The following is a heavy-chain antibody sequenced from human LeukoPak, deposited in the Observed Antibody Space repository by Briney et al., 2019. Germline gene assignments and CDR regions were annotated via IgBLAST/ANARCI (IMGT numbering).Heavy chain of an antibody. CDR3: ARKRTGDQGYYFDY. Sequence: SETLSLTCTVSGGSIKSYNDYWGWIRQPPGKGLEWIGSIYYSGSTYYNPSLKSRVTVSVDTSKNQFSLKVSSVTAAGTAVYYCARKRTGDQGYYFDYWGQGTLVTVSS. V-gene: IGHV4-39*07. CDR1: GGSIKSYNDY. CDR2: IYYSGST. J-gene: IGHJ4*02. D-gene: IGHD1-1*01.